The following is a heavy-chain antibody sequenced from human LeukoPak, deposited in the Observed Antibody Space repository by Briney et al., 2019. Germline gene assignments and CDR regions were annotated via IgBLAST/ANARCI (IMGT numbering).Heavy chain of an antibody. V-gene: IGHV4-38-2*02. D-gene: IGHD5-12*01. CDR3: ARDLGYGGCDWAP. Sequence: SETLSLTCTVSGYSISSGYYWGWIRQPPGKRLEWVASIHSSGNTHYSPTLKSRVTISVDTSQNQFSLNLTSVTAADAAVYYCARDLGYGGCDWAPWGQGTLVTVSS. J-gene: IGHJ5*02. CDR1: GYSISSGYY. CDR2: IHSSGNT.